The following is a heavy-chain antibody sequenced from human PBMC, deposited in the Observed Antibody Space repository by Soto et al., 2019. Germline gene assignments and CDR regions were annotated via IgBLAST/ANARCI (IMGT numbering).Heavy chain of an antibody. Sequence: QVQLVQSGAEVKKPGSSVKVSCKASGGTFSSYAISWVRQAPGQGLEWMGGIIPIFGTANYAQKFQGRVTITADKSTSTAYMELSSRRSEDTAVYYCATHCSSTSCYTADYYYGMDVWGQGTTVTVSS. V-gene: IGHV1-69*06. J-gene: IGHJ6*02. CDR1: GGTFSSYA. CDR3: ATHCSSTSCYTADYYYGMDV. CDR2: IIPIFGTA. D-gene: IGHD2-2*02.